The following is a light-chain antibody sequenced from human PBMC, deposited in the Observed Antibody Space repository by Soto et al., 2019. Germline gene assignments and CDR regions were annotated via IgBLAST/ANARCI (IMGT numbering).Light chain of an antibody. Sequence: QSALTQPPSVSGSPGQSVTISCTGTSSDVGDYDFVSWYHQHPGKVPKVIIYDVSGRPSGVPDRFSGSKSGNTASLTISGLQAEDEAVYYCCSYAGGHTWVFGGGTKLTVL. V-gene: IGLV2-11*01. CDR1: SSDVGDYDF. CDR2: DVS. J-gene: IGLJ3*02. CDR3: CSYAGGHTWV.